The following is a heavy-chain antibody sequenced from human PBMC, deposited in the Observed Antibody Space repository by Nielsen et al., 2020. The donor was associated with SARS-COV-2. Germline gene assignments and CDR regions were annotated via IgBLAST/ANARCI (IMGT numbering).Heavy chain of an antibody. D-gene: IGHD2/OR15-2a*01. CDR1: GFTFSSYG. V-gene: IGHV3-33*01. J-gene: IGHJ4*01. CDR2: IWYDGSNK. Sequence: GESLKISCAASGFTFSSYGMHWVRQAPGKGLEWVAVIWYDGSNKYYADSVKGRFTISRDNSKNTPYLQMNSLRDEDTAVYYCARDLLYGQDYFDYWGQGTLVTVSS. CDR3: ARDLLYGQDYFDY.